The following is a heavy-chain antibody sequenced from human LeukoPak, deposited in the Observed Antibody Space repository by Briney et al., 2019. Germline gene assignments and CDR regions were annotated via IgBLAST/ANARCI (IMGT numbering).Heavy chain of an antibody. V-gene: IGHV3-23*01. CDR2: ISGSGGST. J-gene: IGHJ4*02. Sequence: GGSLRLSCAASGFTFSSYAMSWVRQAPGKGLEWVSAISGSGGSTYYADSVKGRFTISRDNSKNTLYLQMNSLRAEDTAVYYCAKGKFYYDILTGYYSPELDYWGKGTLVTVSS. CDR1: GFTFSSYA. CDR3: AKGKFYYDILTGYYSPELDY. D-gene: IGHD3-9*01.